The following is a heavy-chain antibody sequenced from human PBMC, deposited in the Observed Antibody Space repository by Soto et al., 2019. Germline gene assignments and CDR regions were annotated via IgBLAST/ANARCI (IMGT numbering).Heavy chain of an antibody. CDR2: IYYSGST. Sequence: QVQLQESGPGLVKPSETLSLTCTVSGGSISSYYWSWIRQPPGKGLEWIGYIYYSGSTNYNPSLKSRVTKSVDTSRNQFSLKLSSVTAAGTAVYYCARDGEGGSGYSSGRHDWYFDLWGRGTLVTVSS. D-gene: IGHD5-18*01. CDR1: GGSISSYY. V-gene: IGHV4-59*01. CDR3: ARDGEGGSGYSSGRHDWYFDL. J-gene: IGHJ2*01.